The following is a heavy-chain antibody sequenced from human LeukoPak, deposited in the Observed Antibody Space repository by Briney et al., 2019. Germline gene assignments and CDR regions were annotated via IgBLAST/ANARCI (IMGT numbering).Heavy chain of an antibody. CDR3: AKVGLLWFGELSY. CDR1: GFTFSSYA. D-gene: IGHD3-10*01. J-gene: IGHJ4*02. V-gene: IGHV3-23*01. Sequence: GGSLRLSCAASGFTFSSYAMSWVRQAPGKGLEWVSATSGSGGSTYYADSVKGRFTISRDNSKNTLYLQMNSLRAEDTAVYYCAKVGLLWFGELSYWGQGTLVTVSS. CDR2: TSGSGGST.